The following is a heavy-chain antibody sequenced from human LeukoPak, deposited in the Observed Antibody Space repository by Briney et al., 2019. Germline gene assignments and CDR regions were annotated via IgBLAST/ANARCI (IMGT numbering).Heavy chain of an antibody. Sequence: ASVKVSCKASGYTFTSYGISWVRQAPGQGLEWMRWISAYNDNTNYAQKLQDRVTMTTDTSTSTAYMELRSLRSDDTAVYYCARDSCSGGSCYDDYWGQGTLVTVSS. D-gene: IGHD2-15*01. J-gene: IGHJ4*02. CDR2: ISAYNDNT. V-gene: IGHV1-18*01. CDR3: ARDSCSGGSCYDDY. CDR1: GYTFTSYG.